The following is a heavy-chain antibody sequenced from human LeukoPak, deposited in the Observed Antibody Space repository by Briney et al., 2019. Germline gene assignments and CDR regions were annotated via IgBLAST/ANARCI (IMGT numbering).Heavy chain of an antibody. D-gene: IGHD1-26*01. CDR1: GCTFSRFW. V-gene: IGHV3-7*01. J-gene: IGHJ4*02. Sequence: GGSLRLSCAASGCTFSRFWMTWVRQAPGKGLEWVANIKEDGSEKYSVDSVKGRFTISRDNTKNSLFLEMNSLRAEDTAVYYCATGWSYHDYWGQGALVTVSS. CDR3: ATGWSYHDY. CDR2: IKEDGSEK.